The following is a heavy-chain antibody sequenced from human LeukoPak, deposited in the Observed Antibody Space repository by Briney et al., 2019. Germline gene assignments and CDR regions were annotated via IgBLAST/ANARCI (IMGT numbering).Heavy chain of an antibody. J-gene: IGHJ4*02. CDR1: GFTFSDYA. CDR2: FSVSGGNT. CDR3: AKEGDVVVTLSYYFDC. D-gene: IGHD3-22*01. V-gene: IGHV3-23*01. Sequence: PGGSLRLSCAVSGFTFSDYAMSWVRQAPGRGLEWVSPFSVSGGNTYYADSVKGRFTISRDNSKNMLYLQMNSLTAEDSAVYYCAKEGDVVVTLSYYFDCWGQGTLVTVSS.